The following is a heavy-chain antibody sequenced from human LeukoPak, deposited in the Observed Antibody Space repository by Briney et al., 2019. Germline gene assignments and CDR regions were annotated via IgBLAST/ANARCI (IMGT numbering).Heavy chain of an antibody. J-gene: IGHJ4*02. CDR1: GGTFSSYA. Sequence: ASVNVSCKASGGTFSSYAISWVRQAPGQGLEWMGGIIPIFGTANYAQKFQGRVTITADESTSTAYMELSSLRSEDTAVYYCARELVAGTVDYWGQGTLVTVSS. V-gene: IGHV1-69*13. D-gene: IGHD6-19*01. CDR2: IIPIFGTA. CDR3: ARELVAGTVDY.